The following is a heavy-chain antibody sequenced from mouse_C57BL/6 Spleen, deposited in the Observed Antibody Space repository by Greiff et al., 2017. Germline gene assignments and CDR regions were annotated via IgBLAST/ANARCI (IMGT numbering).Heavy chain of an antibody. CDR3: ATFDGYPTY. CDR1: GYTFTSYW. V-gene: IGHV1-50*01. Sequence: QVQLQQPGAELVKPGASVKLSCKASGYTFTSYWMQWVKQRPGQGLEWIGEIGRSGSYTNYKQKFKGKATLTVDTASSTAYMQLSSLTSEDSAVYYCATFDGYPTYWGQGTPVTVSA. D-gene: IGHD2-3*01. J-gene: IGHJ3*01. CDR2: IGRSGSYT.